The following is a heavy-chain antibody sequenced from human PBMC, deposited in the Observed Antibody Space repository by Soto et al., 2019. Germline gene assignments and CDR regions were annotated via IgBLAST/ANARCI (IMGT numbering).Heavy chain of an antibody. CDR2: ISTYNGDT. J-gene: IGHJ4*02. Sequence: ASVKVSCKASGYTFTRSGISWVRQAPGQGLEWMGWISTYNGDTNYAQTFQGRFTISRDNAKNSLYLQMNSLRAEDTAVYYCARLGGSYAVPHFDYWGQGTLVTVSS. CDR1: GYTFTRSG. V-gene: IGHV1-18*01. D-gene: IGHD1-26*01. CDR3: ARLGGSYAVPHFDY.